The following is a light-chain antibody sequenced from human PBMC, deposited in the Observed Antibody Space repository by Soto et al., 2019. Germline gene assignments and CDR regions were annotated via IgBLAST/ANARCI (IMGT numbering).Light chain of an antibody. CDR3: QVWDSSSDHPA. V-gene: IGLV3-21*04. CDR1: NIGSKS. J-gene: IGLJ2*01. Sequence: SYELTQPPSVSVAPGRTARITCGGNNIGSKSVHWYQQKPGQAPVVVIYYDSDRPSGIPERFSGSNSGNTATLTISRVEAGDEADYYCQVWDSSSDHPAFGGGTKLTVL. CDR2: YDS.